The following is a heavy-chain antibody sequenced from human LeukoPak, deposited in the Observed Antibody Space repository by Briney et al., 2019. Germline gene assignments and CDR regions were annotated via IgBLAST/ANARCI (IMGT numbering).Heavy chain of an antibody. CDR3: ARERMEDFAHYYGMDV. V-gene: IGHV1-8*01. J-gene: IGHJ6*02. D-gene: IGHD3-3*01. Sequence: ASVKVSCKASGYTFTSYDINWVRQATGQGLEWMGWMNPNSGNTGYAQKFQGRVTMTRNTSISTAYMELSSLRSEDTAVYYCARERMEDFAHYYGMDVWGQGTTVTVSS. CDR2: MNPNSGNT. CDR1: GYTFTSYD.